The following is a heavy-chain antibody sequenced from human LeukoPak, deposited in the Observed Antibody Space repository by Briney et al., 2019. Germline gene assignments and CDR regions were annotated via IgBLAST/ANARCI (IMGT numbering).Heavy chain of an antibody. Sequence: PSQTLSLTCTVSGGSISSGGYYWNWIRQPPGKGLEWIGYIYYSGSTNYNPSLKSRVTISVDTSKNQFSLKLSSVTAADTAVYFCARQPRGEAVAGHLQPFDYWGQGTLVTVSS. D-gene: IGHD6-19*01. CDR2: IYYSGST. CDR1: GGSISSGGYY. CDR3: ARQPRGEAVAGHLQPFDY. J-gene: IGHJ4*02. V-gene: IGHV4-61*08.